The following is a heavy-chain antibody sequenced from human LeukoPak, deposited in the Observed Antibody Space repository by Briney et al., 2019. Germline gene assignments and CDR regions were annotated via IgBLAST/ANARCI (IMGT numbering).Heavy chain of an antibody. CDR3: ARVGSVGYDFWSGPKGNWFDP. D-gene: IGHD3-3*01. CDR2: IYYSGST. Sequence: SETLSLTCTVWGGSISSYYWSWIRQPPGKGLEWIGYIYYSGSTNYNPSLKSRVTISVDTSKNQFSLKLSSVTAADTAVYYCARVGSVGYDFWSGPKGNWFDPWGQGTLVTVSS. V-gene: IGHV4-59*01. J-gene: IGHJ5*02. CDR1: GGSISSYY.